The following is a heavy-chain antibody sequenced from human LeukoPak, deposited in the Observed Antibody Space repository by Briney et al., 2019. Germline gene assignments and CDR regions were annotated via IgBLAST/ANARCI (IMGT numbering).Heavy chain of an antibody. CDR2: INPSGRI. Sequence: PGALSLTCTVSGGSICSSGSYRSCIRQPARKGLGWIGRINPSGRINYNTSLMGRFTISLDISKNQFSLELSSVTAADTAVYYCAREHCYSSYCPRGNWFDPWGQGSLVTVSS. D-gene: IGHD2/OR15-2a*01. J-gene: IGHJ5*02. CDR3: AREHCYSSYCPRGNWFDP. V-gene: IGHV4-61*02. CDR1: GGSICSSGSY.